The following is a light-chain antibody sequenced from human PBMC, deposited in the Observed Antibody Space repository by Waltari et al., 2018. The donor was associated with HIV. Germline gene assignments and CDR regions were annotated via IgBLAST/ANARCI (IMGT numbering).Light chain of an antibody. CDR1: HPHTGNTN. CDR2: LND. Sequence: QSVLTQPPSASGPPGQRVTLSCSGRHPHTGNTNVPWYQQPPGAAPKLLISLNDQRPSGVPDRFSGSKSGTSASLVISGLRSEDEADYFCSVWDDSLAGWMFGGGTRLTVL. CDR3: SVWDDSLAGWM. J-gene: IGLJ3*02. V-gene: IGLV1-47*01.